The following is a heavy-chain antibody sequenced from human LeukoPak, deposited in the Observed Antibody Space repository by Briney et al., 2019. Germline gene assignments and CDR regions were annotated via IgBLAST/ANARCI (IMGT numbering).Heavy chain of an antibody. V-gene: IGHV4-38-2*02. CDR3: ASGKNYYDSSGYYYDDAFDI. Sequence: SETLSLTCTVSGYSISSGYYWGWIRQPPGKGLEWIGSIYHSGSTYYNPSLKSRVTISVDTSKNQLSLKLSSVTAADTAVYYCASGKNYYDSSGYYYDDAFDIWGQGTMVTVSS. D-gene: IGHD3-22*01. CDR2: IYHSGST. CDR1: GYSISSGYY. J-gene: IGHJ3*02.